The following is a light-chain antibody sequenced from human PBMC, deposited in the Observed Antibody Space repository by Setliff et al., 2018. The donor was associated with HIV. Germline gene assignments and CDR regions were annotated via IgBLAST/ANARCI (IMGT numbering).Light chain of an antibody. CDR1: SSDIGTYNL. V-gene: IGLV2-14*02. CDR2: DVT. J-gene: IGLJ1*01. CDR3: SSYFV. Sequence: QSVLTQPASVSGSPGQSITISCTGTSSDIGTYNLVSWYQQHPGKAPKLMIYDVTKRPSGVSNRFSGSKSGNTASLTISGLQAEDEADYYCSSYFVFASGTKVTVL.